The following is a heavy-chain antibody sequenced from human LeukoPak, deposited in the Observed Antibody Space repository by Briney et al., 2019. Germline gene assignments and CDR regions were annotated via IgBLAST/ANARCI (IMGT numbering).Heavy chain of an antibody. CDR1: GYTFTNCD. CDR2: MNPNSGNR. J-gene: IGHJ4*02. D-gene: IGHD3-16*01. V-gene: IGHV1-8*01. Sequence: ASVKVSCKASGYTFTNCDINWVRQATGQALEWVGWMNPNSGNRGYAESFQGRVTMTMNTSVNTAYMELITLTSEDTAVYYCARVPTYFDRVWGISETQEFDYWGQGTLVTVSS. CDR3: ARVPTYFDRVWGISETQEFDY.